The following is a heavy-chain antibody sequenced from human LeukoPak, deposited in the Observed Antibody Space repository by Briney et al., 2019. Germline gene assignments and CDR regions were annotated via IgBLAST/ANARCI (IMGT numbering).Heavy chain of an antibody. D-gene: IGHD2-15*01. CDR3: VRGYSFGPYGMDV. CDR2: ISDSGGST. J-gene: IGHJ6*02. CDR1: GFPFSSYA. Sequence: GGSLRLSCSASGFPFSSYAMHWVRQAPGKGLEYVSAISDSGGSTYYADSVKGRFTISRDNSRNTLYLQMSSLRAEDTAVYFCVRGYSFGPYGMDVWGQGTTVTVSS. V-gene: IGHV3-64D*09.